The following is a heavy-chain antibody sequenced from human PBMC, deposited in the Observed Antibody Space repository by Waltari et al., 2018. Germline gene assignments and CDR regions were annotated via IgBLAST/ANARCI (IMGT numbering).Heavy chain of an antibody. CDR1: GYTFTGYY. CDR2: INPNSGGT. Sequence: QVQLMQSGAEVKKPGASVKVSCKASGYTFTGYYMHWVRQAPGQGLEWMGWINPNSGGTNYAQKFQGRVTMTRDTSISTAYMELSRLRSDDTAVYYCARASIYVAAILGNLDYWGQGTLVTVSS. CDR3: ARASIYVAAILGNLDY. D-gene: IGHD2-21*02. J-gene: IGHJ4*02. V-gene: IGHV1-2*02.